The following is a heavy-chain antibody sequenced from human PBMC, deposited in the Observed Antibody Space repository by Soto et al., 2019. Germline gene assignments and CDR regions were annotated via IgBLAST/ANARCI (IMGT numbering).Heavy chain of an antibody. Sequence: GGSLRLSCAASGFTFSSYAMSWVRQAPGKGLEWVSAISGSGGSTYYADSVKGRFTISRDSSKNTLYLQMNSLRAEDTAVYYCARPLGDLAEYFQHWGQGTLVTVSS. CDR1: GFTFSSYA. CDR3: ARPLGDLAEYFQH. CDR2: ISGSGGST. D-gene: IGHD4-17*01. V-gene: IGHV3-23*01. J-gene: IGHJ1*01.